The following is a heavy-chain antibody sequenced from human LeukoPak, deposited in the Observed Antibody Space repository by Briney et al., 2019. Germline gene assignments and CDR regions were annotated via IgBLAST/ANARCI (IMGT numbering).Heavy chain of an antibody. CDR3: AKAYCGSTVCYGGGKIDY. J-gene: IGHJ4*02. V-gene: IGHV3-30*02. D-gene: IGHD2-2*01. CDR2: IRYDEANK. CDR1: GFTFINYG. Sequence: GGSLRLSCAASGFTFINYGMHWVRQAPGKGPELVAFIRYDEANKYYADSVKGRFTISRDNSKNTLYLEMNSLRAEDTAVYYCAKAYCGSTVCYGGGKIDYWGQGTLVTVSS.